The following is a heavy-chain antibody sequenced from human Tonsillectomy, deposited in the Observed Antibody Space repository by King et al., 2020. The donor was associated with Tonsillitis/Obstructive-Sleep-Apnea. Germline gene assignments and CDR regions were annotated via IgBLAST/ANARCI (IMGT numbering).Heavy chain of an antibody. CDR2: IYWDDDK. D-gene: IGHD2-15*01. J-gene: IGHJ4*02. V-gene: IGHV2-5*02. CDR1: GFSLSTSGVG. Sequence: ITLKESGPTLVKPTQTLTLTCTFSGFSLSTSGVGVGWIRQPPGKALEWLALIYWDDDKRYSPSLKSRLTITKETSTNQVVLTMTNMDPMDTATYYCAHSDLLLPSWYFDYWGQGTLVTVSS. CDR3: AHSDLLLPSWYFDY.